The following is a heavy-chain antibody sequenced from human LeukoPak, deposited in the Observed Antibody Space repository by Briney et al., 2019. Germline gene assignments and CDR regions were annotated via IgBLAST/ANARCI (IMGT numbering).Heavy chain of an antibody. CDR1: GFTFSSYA. D-gene: IGHD6-19*01. CDR3: ARDLGIAVAGSLRSDY. J-gene: IGHJ4*02. V-gene: IGHV3-48*01. CDR2: ISSSSSTI. Sequence: GGSLRVSCAASGFTFSSYAMNWVRQAPGKGLEWVSTISSSSSTIYYADSVKGRFTISRDNAKNSLYLQMNSLRAEDTAVYYCARDLGIAVAGSLRSDYWGQGTLVTVSS.